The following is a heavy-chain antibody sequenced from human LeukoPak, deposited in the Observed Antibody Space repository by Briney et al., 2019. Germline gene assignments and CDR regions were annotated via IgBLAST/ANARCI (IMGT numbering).Heavy chain of an antibody. CDR1: GDAITGSSYY. J-gene: IGHJ4*02. CDR3: ARQYYDRTGYYYFDD. CDR2: MYYSGST. Sequence: SETPSLTCTVSGDAITGSSYYWGWIRQPPGKGLEWIGSMYYSGSTFSNPSLRSRVNMSADTSKNQFSLKLSSVTAADTAVYYCARQYYDRTGYYYFDDGSQGTQVTVSS. V-gene: IGHV4-39*01. D-gene: IGHD3-22*01.